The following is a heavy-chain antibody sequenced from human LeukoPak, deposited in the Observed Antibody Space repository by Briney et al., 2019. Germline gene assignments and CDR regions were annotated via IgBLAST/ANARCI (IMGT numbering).Heavy chain of an antibody. V-gene: IGHV4-30-2*01. CDR3: ARGYCSSTNCYDY. Sequence: SETLSLTCTVSGGSISSSSYYWGWIRQPPGKGLEWIGYIYHSGSTYYNPSLKSRVTISVDRSKNQFSLKLSSVTAADTAVYYCARGYCSSTNCYDYWGQGTLVTVSS. CDR1: GGSISSSSYY. J-gene: IGHJ4*02. D-gene: IGHD2-2*01. CDR2: IYHSGST.